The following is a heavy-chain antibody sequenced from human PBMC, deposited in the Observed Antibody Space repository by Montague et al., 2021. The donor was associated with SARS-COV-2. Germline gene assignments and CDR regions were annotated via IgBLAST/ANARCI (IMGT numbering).Heavy chain of an antibody. Sequence: SETLSLTCTVSGYSISSSYWSWILRPARRELVGIVRIYPHGSTTYNNSLQSRVTMSVDTSKNQFSLKQLSVAAADAAVYYCARDHMTILFMVYYYGMDVWGQGTTVTVSS. CDR2: IYPHGST. CDR3: ARDHMTILFMVYYYGMDV. V-gene: IGHV4-4*07. CDR1: GYSISSSY. D-gene: IGHD4/OR15-4a*01. J-gene: IGHJ6*02.